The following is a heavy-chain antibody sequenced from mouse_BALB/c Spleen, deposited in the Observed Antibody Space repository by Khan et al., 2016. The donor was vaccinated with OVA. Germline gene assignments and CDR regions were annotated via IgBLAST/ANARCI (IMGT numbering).Heavy chain of an antibody. CDR1: GYTFTSYW. CDR3: ARENYYGRGCYAMDY. J-gene: IGHJ4*01. Sequence: DLVKPGASVKLSCKASGYTFTSYWINWIKQRPGQGLEWIGRIGPGSSNAYYNDMFKGKATLTVDTSSNTAYIQRSSLSSEDSAVYFCARENYYGRGCYAMDYWGQGVSVTVSA. V-gene: IGHV1S41*01. CDR2: IGPGSSNA. D-gene: IGHD1-1*01.